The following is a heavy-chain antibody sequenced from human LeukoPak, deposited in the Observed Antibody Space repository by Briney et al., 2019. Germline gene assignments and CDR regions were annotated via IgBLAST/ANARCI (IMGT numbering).Heavy chain of an antibody. CDR1: GYSISSGYY. CDR3: ASTDYYDSSGYDY. J-gene: IGHJ4*02. V-gene: IGHV4-38-2*02. Sequence: KASETLSLTCTVSGYSISSGYYWGWIRQPPGKGLEWIGSIYHSGSTYYNPSLKSRVTISVDTSKNQFSLKLSSVTAADTAVYYCASTDYYDSSGYDYWGQGTLVTVSS. D-gene: IGHD3-22*01. CDR2: IYHSGST.